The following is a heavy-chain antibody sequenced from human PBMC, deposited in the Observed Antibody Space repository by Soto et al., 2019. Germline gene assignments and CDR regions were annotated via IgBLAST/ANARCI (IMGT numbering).Heavy chain of an antibody. D-gene: IGHD1-26*01. V-gene: IGHV3-23*01. CDR1: GFTFSSYA. CDR3: AKAASTFSGSYSAGDY. J-gene: IGHJ4*02. CDR2: ISGSGGST. Sequence: EVQLLESGGGLVKPGGSLRLSCAASGFTFSSYAMSWVRQAPGKGLEWVSAISGSGGSTYYADSVKGRFTISRDNSKNTLYLQMNSLRAEDTAVYYCAKAASTFSGSYSAGDYWGQGTLVTVSS.